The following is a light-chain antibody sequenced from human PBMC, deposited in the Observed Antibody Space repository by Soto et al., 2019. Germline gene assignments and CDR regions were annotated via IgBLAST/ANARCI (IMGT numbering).Light chain of an antibody. Sequence: AIRMTQSPSSLSASTGDRVTITCRASLGISSYLAWYQQKPGKAPKLLIYAASTLQSGVPSRFSGSGSGTDFTLTISCLQSEDFATYYCQQYYSYPPGLTFGGGTKVEIK. CDR3: QQYYSYPPGLT. V-gene: IGKV1-8*01. CDR1: LGISSY. CDR2: AAS. J-gene: IGKJ4*01.